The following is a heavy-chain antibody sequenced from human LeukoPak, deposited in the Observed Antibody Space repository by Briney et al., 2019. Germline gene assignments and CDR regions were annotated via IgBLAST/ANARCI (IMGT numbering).Heavy chain of an antibody. D-gene: IGHD6-6*01. Sequence: ASVKVSYKASGYTFTGYYMHWVRQAPGQGLEWMGWINPNSGGTNYAQKFQGRVTMTRDTSISTAYMELSRLRSDDTAVYYCARDLGLGSSSPYYYYMDVWGKGTTVTVSS. CDR3: ARDLGLGSSSPYYYYMDV. CDR1: GYTFTGYY. V-gene: IGHV1-2*02. CDR2: INPNSGGT. J-gene: IGHJ6*03.